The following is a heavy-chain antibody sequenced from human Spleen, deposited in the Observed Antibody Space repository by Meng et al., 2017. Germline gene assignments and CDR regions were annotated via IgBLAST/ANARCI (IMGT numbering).Heavy chain of an antibody. CDR1: GGSFSGYY. CDR2: INHSGST. Sequence: SETLSLTCTVSGGSFSGYYWSWIRQPPGKGLEWIGEINHSGSTNYNPSLKSRVTISVDTSKNQFSLKLSSVTAADTAVYYCARGRRFPIVVVTAIHNWFDPWGQGTLVTVSS. V-gene: IGHV4-34*01. CDR3: ARGRRFPIVVVTAIHNWFDP. J-gene: IGHJ5*02. D-gene: IGHD2-21*02.